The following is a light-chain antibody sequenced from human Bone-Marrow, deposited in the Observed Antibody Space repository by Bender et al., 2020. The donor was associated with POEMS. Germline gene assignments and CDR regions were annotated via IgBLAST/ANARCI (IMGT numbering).Light chain of an antibody. J-gene: IGLJ3*02. CDR1: SSGVGNYNL. Sequence: QSALTQPASVSGSPEQSITISCTGSSSGVGNYNLVSWYQQRPGKAPKLIIYEGTERPSGVSYRLCGSKSGNTASLTISGLQAEDEAAYYCCSYAGSVTWVFGGGTRLTVL. CDR2: EGT. CDR3: CSYAGSVTWV. V-gene: IGLV2-23*01.